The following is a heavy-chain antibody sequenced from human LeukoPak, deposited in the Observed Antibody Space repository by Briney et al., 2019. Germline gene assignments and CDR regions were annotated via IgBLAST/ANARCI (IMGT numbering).Heavy chain of an antibody. V-gene: IGHV6-1*01. CDR3: ARDGSSSSRRFHRGGAFDI. D-gene: IGHD6-13*01. Sequence: SQTLSLTCAISGDSVSSNSAAWNWIRQSPSRGLEWLGRTYYRSKWYNDYAVSVKSRITINPDTSKNQFSLQLNSVTPEDTAVYYCARDGSSSSRRFHRGGAFDIWGQGTMVTVSS. CDR2: TYYRSKWYN. CDR1: GDSVSSNSAA. J-gene: IGHJ3*02.